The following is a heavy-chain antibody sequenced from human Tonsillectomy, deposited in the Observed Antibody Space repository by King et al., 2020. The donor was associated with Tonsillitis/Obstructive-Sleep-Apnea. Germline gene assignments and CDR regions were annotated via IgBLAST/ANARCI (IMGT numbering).Heavy chain of an antibody. Sequence: VQLVESGGGVVQPGRSLRLSCAASGFTFSSYAMHWVRQAPGKGLEWVAVISYDGSNKYYADSVKGRFTISRDNSKNTLYLQMNSLRAEDTAVYYCARDTIPRFLEWSTIDYWGQGTLVTVSS. J-gene: IGHJ4*02. CDR2: ISYDGSNK. V-gene: IGHV3-30*01. CDR3: ARDTIPRFLEWSTIDY. CDR1: GFTFSSYA. D-gene: IGHD3-3*01.